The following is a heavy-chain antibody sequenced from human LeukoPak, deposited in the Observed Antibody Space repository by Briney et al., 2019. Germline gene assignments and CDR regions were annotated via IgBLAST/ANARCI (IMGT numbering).Heavy chain of an antibody. CDR1: GFTLCILG. CDR2: ISCAGSNE. CDR3: ARGGLAIAEATTSWYLDY. D-gene: IGHD1-26*01. Sequence: PGGSLRLSCAPSGFTLCILGMHGVRRAQGKGQEWVAVISCAGSNENYAASVKVRFTISRDNSRNTLYQQMNNLRGEGTAVYYCARGGLAIAEATTSWYLDYWGQGTLVTVSS. V-gene: IGHV3-33*01. J-gene: IGHJ4*02.